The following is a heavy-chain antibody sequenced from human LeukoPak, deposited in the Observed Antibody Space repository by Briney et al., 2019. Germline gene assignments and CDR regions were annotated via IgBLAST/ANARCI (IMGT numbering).Heavy chain of an antibody. V-gene: IGHV3-21*01. Sequence: GGSLRLSCAAAGFTFSNYAMTWVRQAPGKGLEWVSSISSSSSYIYYADSVKGRFTISRDNAKNSLYLQMNSLRAEDTAVYYCARDWSGSYQGIYYYYMDVWGKGTTVTVSS. CDR2: ISSSSSYI. CDR1: GFTFSNYA. D-gene: IGHD1-26*01. J-gene: IGHJ6*03. CDR3: ARDWSGSYQGIYYYYMDV.